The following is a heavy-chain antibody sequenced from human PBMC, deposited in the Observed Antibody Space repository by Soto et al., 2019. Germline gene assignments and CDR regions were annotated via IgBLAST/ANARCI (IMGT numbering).Heavy chain of an antibody. CDR2: ITTDKGKT. Sequence: ASVKVSCKTSGYTFTNYGISWLRQAPGQGLEWMGWITTDKGKTTYAQKFQGRVTMTTDTSTSTAYMELRSLRSDDTAMYYCATRSLAFDYWGQGTLVTVSS. V-gene: IGHV1-18*01. CDR1: GYTFTNYG. CDR3: ATRSLAFDY. J-gene: IGHJ4*02.